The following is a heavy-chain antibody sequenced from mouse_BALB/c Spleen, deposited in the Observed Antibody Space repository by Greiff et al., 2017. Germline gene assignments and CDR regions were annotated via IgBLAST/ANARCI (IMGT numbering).Heavy chain of an antibody. CDR1: GFTFSTYP. CDR3: AITTAYAMDY. CDR2: VHPYNDDT. D-gene: IGHD1-2*01. Sequence: VQLLQSGADLVKPGASLKLSCKASGFTFSTYPIYWMKQTPGKSLEWIGNVHPYNDDTYYREKFKGKAKLTAEKSSSTVYLELTRLTSDDSAVYYGAITTAYAMDYWGEGTSVTVSS. J-gene: IGHJ4*01. V-gene: IGHV1-47*01.